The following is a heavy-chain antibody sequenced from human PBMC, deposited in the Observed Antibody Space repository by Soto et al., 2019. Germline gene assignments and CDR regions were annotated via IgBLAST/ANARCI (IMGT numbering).Heavy chain of an antibody. CDR1: GGSIRSTSYY. J-gene: IGHJ6*02. CDR2: IYYSGTT. V-gene: IGHV4-39*01. Sequence: QLQLQASGPGLMKPPETLSLTCTVSGGSIRSTSYYWGWIRQPPGKGLEWIGSIYYSGTTYYNTSLKSRVTMSVAMSKRQFTLKLTCVTAADTAVYYCARQWGGHAYNDYTGMEVWGQGTKVTVSS. D-gene: IGHD3-3*01. CDR3: ARQWGGHAYNDYTGMEV.